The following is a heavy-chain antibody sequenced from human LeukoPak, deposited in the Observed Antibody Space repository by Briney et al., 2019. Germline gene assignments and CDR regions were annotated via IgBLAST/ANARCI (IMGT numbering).Heavy chain of an antibody. CDR2: ISSSGSTI. V-gene: IGHV3-11*04. J-gene: IGHJ4*02. CDR3: ANEDSAGGLGAQKDTAFDY. D-gene: IGHD1-26*01. Sequence: PGGSLRLSCTASGFTFGDYAMSWIRQAPGKGLEWVSYISSSGSTIYYADSVKGRFTISRDNAKNSLYLQMNSLRAEDTAVYYCANEDSAGGLGAQKDTAFDYWGQGTLVTVSS. CDR1: GFTFGDYA.